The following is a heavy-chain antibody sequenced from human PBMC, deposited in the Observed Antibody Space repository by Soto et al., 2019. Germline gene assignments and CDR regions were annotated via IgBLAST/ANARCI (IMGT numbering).Heavy chain of an antibody. CDR2: VYNNGAT. V-gene: IGHV4-61*01. CDR1: GDSVSSPRYY. CDR3: ARERGDNWFDP. Sequence: QVQLQESGPGLVKPSETLSLTCTVSGDSVSSPRYYWNWIRQTPGKGLKWIGYVYNNGATNYNPSLKSRVTISVDTSKNQFSLKLNSLTAADTAVYYCARERGDNWFDPWGQGTLVTVSS. J-gene: IGHJ5*02.